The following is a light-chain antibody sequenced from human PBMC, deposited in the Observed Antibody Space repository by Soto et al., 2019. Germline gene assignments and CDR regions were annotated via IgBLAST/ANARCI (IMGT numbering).Light chain of an antibody. CDR2: DAS. J-gene: IGKJ4*01. Sequence: LVLTHSPCTLSLSPLHRATLSFMASQTFVSTYLAWYQQKPGQAPRLLIYDASNRATGIPDRFSGSGSGPDFTLTISRLEPEDFAVYYCHYYGGSPTFGGGTKVDIK. CDR1: QTFVSTY. V-gene: IGKV3-20*01. CDR3: HYYGGSPT.